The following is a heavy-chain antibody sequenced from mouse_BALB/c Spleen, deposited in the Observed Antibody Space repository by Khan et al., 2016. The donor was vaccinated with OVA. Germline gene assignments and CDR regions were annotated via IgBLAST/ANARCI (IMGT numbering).Heavy chain of an antibody. CDR3: ARVYGGDFDY. Sequence: EVELEESGPGLVKPSPSLSLTCTVTGYSITSDYAWNWIRQFPGNKLEWMGFITYSGNTNYNPSLKSRFSITRDTSKNQFFLQLNSVTTEDTATYYCARVYGGDFDYWGQGTTLTVSS. CDR2: ITYSGNT. J-gene: IGHJ2*01. CDR1: GYSITSDYA. D-gene: IGHD1-1*01. V-gene: IGHV3-2*02.